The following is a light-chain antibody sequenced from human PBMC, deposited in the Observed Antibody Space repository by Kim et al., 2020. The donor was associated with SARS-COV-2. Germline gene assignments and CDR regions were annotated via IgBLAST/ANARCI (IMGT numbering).Light chain of an antibody. J-gene: IGLJ2*01. CDR1: SIGSRS. Sequence: PGKTARVSCGGKSIGSRSVHWYQQKSGQAPLLVISYDSDRPSGIPERFSGSNSGNTATLTISRVEAGDEADYYCQVWDSSSDHRVVFGGGTQLTVL. CDR3: QVWDSSSDHRVV. CDR2: YDS. V-gene: IGLV3-21*04.